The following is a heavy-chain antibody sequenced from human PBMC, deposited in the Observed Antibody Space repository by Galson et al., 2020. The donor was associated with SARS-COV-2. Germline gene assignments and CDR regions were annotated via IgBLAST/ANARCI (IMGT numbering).Heavy chain of an antibody. CDR3: ARALFVAEEY. CDR2: ISSSGRTI. V-gene: IGHV3-48*03. J-gene: IGHJ4*02. CDR1: GFTFSSYE. D-gene: IGHD3-10*02. Sequence: GGSLRLSCAASGFTFSSYEMTWVRQAPGKGLEWVSYISSSGRTIYYADSVKGRFTISRDNAKNSLNLQMNSLRAEDTAFYYCARALFVAEEYWGQGTLVTVSS.